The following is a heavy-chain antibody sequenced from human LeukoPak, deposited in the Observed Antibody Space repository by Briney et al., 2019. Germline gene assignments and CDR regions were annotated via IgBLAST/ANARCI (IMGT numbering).Heavy chain of an antibody. CDR3: ATIAAADSYNWFDP. V-gene: IGHV4-39*01. J-gene: IGHJ5*02. D-gene: IGHD6-25*01. CDR1: GGSISSSSYY. CDR2: IYYSGST. Sequence: SETLSLTCTVSGGSISSSSYYWGWIRQPPGKGLEWIGSIYYSGSTYYNPSLKSRVTISVDTSKNQFSVKLSSVTAADTAVYYCATIAAADSYNWFDPWGQGTLVTVSS.